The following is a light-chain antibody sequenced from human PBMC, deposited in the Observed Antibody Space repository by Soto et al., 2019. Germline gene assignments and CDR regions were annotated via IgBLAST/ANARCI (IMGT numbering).Light chain of an antibody. V-gene: IGLV2-23*01. CDR2: EGS. Sequence: QSVLTQPASVSGSPGQSITISCTGTSNDVGFYDLVSWYLQHPGQAPKLLIYEGSKRPAGVSNRFSGSKSGNTASLTISGLQAEDEADYYCSAYAGSNTLFVFGTGTKGTV. J-gene: IGLJ1*01. CDR3: SAYAGSNTLFV. CDR1: SNDVGFYDL.